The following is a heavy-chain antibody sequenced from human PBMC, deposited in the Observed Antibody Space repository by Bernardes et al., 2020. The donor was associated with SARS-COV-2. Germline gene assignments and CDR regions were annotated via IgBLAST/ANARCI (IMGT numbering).Heavy chain of an antibody. J-gene: IGHJ5*02. Sequence: ASVKVSCKASGYTFTSYGISWVRQAPGQGLEWMGWISAYNGNTNYAQKLQGRVTMTTDTSTSTAYMELRSLRSDDTAVYYCARDHFNDRGDYGDLNWFDPWGQGTLVTVSS. CDR2: ISAYNGNT. V-gene: IGHV1-18*01. CDR3: ARDHFNDRGDYGDLNWFDP. CDR1: GYTFTSYG. D-gene: IGHD4-17*01.